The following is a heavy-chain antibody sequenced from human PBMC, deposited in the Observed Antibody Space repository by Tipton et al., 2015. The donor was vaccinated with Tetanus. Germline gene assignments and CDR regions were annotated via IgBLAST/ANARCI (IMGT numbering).Heavy chain of an antibody. D-gene: IGHD5-24*01. CDR2: ITPHTGGT. V-gene: IGHV1-2*02. CDR3: VHQPIGYIYYFGLDA. J-gene: IGHJ6*02. CDR1: RYTFTAYY. Sequence: QSGAEVKKPGASVKVSCKASRYTFTAYYMQWVRQAPGQGLEWMGRITPHTGGTKYAQEFQGRVTMTRDTSISTAYMELSGLRSDDTAVYFCVHQPIGYIYYFGLDAWGQGTTATVSS.